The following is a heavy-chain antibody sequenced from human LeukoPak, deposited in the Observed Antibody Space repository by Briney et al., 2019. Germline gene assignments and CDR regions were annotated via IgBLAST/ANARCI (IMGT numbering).Heavy chain of an antibody. CDR1: GGSISISTYY. Sequence: SETLSLTCTVSGGSISISTYYWGWVRQPPGKGLEWIGSIYSSGTTYYNPSLKSQFTISLDTSKNQFSLKLSSVTAADTAVYYCARGFRGDNFDYWGQGTLVTVSS. D-gene: IGHD7-27*01. J-gene: IGHJ4*02. V-gene: IGHV4-39*07. CDR3: ARGFRGDNFDY. CDR2: IYSSGTT.